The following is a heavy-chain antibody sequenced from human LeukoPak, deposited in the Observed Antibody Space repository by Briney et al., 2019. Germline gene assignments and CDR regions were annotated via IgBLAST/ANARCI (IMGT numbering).Heavy chain of an antibody. CDR1: GGSISSYY. CDR2: IYYSGST. V-gene: IGHV4-59*01. Sequence: SETLSLTCTVSGGSISSYYWSWVRQPPGKGLEWIGYIYYSGSTNYNPSLKSRVTISVDTSKNQFSLKLSSVTAADTAVYYCARGTYYYDSSGYYYLDLFGYWGQGTLVTVSS. CDR3: ARGTYYYDSSGYYYLDLFGY. J-gene: IGHJ4*02. D-gene: IGHD3-22*01.